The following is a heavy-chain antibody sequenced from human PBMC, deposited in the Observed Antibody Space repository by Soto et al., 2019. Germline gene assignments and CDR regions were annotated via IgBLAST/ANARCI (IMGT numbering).Heavy chain of an antibody. CDR2: INPSGGST. J-gene: IGHJ3*02. CDR3: ARVQEWVDAFDI. CDR1: GYTFTSYY. V-gene: IGHV1-46*01. Sequence: QVQLVQSGAEVKKPGASVKVSCKASGYTFTSYYMHWVRQAPGQGLEWMGIINPSGGSTRYAQKFQGRVTMTRDTSTITVYMELSSLRSEDTAVYYCARVQEWVDAFDIWGQGTMVTVSS. D-gene: IGHD3-3*01.